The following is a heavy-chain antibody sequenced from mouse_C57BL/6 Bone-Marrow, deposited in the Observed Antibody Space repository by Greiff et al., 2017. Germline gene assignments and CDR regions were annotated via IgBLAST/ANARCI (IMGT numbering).Heavy chain of an antibody. Sequence: QVQLQQPGAELVKPGASVKLSCKASGYTFTSYWMHWVKQRPGQGLEWIGMIHPNSGSTNYNEKFKSKATLTVDKSSSTAYMQLSSLTSEDSAVYYCARRVIYAMDYWGQGTSVTVSS. CDR2: IHPNSGST. V-gene: IGHV1-64*01. CDR1: GYTFTSYW. J-gene: IGHJ4*01. CDR3: ARRVIYAMDY. D-gene: IGHD1-1*01.